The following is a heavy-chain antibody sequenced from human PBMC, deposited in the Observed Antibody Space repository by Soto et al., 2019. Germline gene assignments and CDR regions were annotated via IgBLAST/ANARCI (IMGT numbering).Heavy chain of an antibody. V-gene: IGHV4-4*02. D-gene: IGHD3-22*01. J-gene: IGHJ4*02. CDR2: IYHSGST. CDR3: ELDSSGYYSYFDY. CDR1: GGSISSSNW. Sequence: XAILSLTFAVSGGSISSSNWWGWVRQPPGKGLEWIGEIYHSGSTNYNPSLKSRVTISVDKSKNQFSLKLSSVTAADTAVYYCELDSSGYYSYFDYWGQGTLVTVSS.